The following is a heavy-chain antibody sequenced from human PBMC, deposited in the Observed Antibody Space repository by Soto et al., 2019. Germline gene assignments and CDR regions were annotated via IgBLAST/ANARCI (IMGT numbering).Heavy chain of an antibody. V-gene: IGHV1-24*01. CDR2: LDPEVGEI. CDR3: ALGPYVEAAKWFDP. CDR1: GYTLTELS. Sequence: ASVKVSCKVSGYTLTELSIQWVRQAPGKGLEWMGGLDPEVGEIVYAQKFQGRVTMTEDTSLDTAYMELSSLRSDDTAVYYCALGPYVEAAKWFDPWGQGTLVTSPQ. D-gene: IGHD6-13*01. J-gene: IGHJ5*02.